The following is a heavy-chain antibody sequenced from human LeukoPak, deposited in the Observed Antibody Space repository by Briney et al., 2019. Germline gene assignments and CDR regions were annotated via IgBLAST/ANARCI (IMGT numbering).Heavy chain of an antibody. V-gene: IGHV3-53*01. D-gene: IGHD5-12*01. CDR3: ARDLRGFIDY. J-gene: IGHJ4*02. CDR1: GFTVSSSY. CDR2: IYTGGST. Sequence: GGSLRLSCAASGFTVSSSYMTWVRQAPGKGLEWVSVIYTGGSTYYADSVKGRFTISRDNSKNTLYLQMSSLRAEDTAVYYCARDLRGFIDYWGQGTLVTVSS.